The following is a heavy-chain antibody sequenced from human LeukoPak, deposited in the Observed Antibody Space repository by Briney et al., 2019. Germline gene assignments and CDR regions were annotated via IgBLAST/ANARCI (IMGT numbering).Heavy chain of an antibody. D-gene: IGHD3-10*02. CDR3: AKELDTMFFDY. V-gene: IGHV3-43*01. Sequence: GGSLRLSCAASGFTFDRYTIHWVRQAPGKGLEWVSLAGWAGGTTYYSDSVRGRFTISRDSGKNSVYLQMNSLTTDDTAFYFCAKELDTMFFDYWGQGALVTVSS. CDR1: GFTFDRYT. J-gene: IGHJ4*02. CDR2: AGWAGGTT.